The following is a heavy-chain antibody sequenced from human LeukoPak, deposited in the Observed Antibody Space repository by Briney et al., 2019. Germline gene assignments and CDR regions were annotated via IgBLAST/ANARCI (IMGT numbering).Heavy chain of an antibody. D-gene: IGHD3-10*02. CDR3: AKELDTMFFDY. V-gene: IGHV3-43*01. Sequence: GGSLRLSCAASGFTFDRYTIHWVRQAPGKGLEWVSLAGWAGGTTYYSDSVRGRFTISRDSGKNSVYLQMNSLTTDDTAFYFCAKELDTMFFDYWGQGALVTVSS. CDR1: GFTFDRYT. J-gene: IGHJ4*02. CDR2: AGWAGGTT.